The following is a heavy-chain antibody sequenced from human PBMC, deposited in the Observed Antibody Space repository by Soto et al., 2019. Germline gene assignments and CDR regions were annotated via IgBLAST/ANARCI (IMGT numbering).Heavy chain of an antibody. CDR3: ARDSEEYWSGYYKDYYFDY. CDR2: ITYEGYTK. J-gene: IGHJ4*02. Sequence: QVQLVESGGGVVQPGRSLRLSCAVSGFTFNNYGIHWVRQAPGKGLEWVAVITYEGYTKHYAESVKGRFTISRDTSTNMASLQMSSLRTEDTAVYYCARDSEEYWSGYYKDYYFDYWGQGTLVTVSS. CDR1: GFTFNNYG. V-gene: IGHV3-30*03. D-gene: IGHD3-3*01.